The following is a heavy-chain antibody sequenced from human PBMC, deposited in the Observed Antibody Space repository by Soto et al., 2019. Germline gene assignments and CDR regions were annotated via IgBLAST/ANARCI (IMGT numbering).Heavy chain of an antibody. J-gene: IGHJ6*02. CDR2: IIPIFGTA. V-gene: IGHV1-69*13. Sequence: ASVKVSCKASGGTFSSYAISWVRQAPGQGLEWMGGIIPIFGTANYAQKFQGRVTITADESTSTAYMELSSLRSEDTAVYYCARRVVAAISYYYYYGMAVWGQGTTVTVSS. CDR1: GGTFSSYA. CDR3: ARRVVAAISYYYYYGMAV. D-gene: IGHD2-15*01.